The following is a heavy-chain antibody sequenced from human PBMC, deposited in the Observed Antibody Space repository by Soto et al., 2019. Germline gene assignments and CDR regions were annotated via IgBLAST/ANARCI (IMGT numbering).Heavy chain of an antibody. CDR1: GFTFSSYS. J-gene: IGHJ4*02. V-gene: IGHV3-48*01. Sequence: EVQLVESGGGLVQPGGSLRLSCAASGFTFSSYSMNWVRQAPGKGLEWVSYISSSSSTIYYADSVKGRFTISRDNAKNSLYQQMNSLRAEDTAVYYCAREGEVDSSGYYYGIDYWGQGTLVTVSS. D-gene: IGHD3-22*01. CDR2: ISSSSSTI. CDR3: AREGEVDSSGYYYGIDY.